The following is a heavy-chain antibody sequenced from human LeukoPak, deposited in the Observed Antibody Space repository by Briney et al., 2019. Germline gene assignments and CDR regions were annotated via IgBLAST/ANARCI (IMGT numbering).Heavy chain of an antibody. J-gene: IGHJ6*03. D-gene: IGHD4-17*01. CDR1: GGSINSYY. CDR3: ARAAYGDYRYYYFYLDV. Sequence: PSETLSLTCTVSGGSINSYYWSWIRQPAGKGLEWIGRIYTSGSSNYNPSLKSRVTMSVDTSKNQFSLRLTSVTAADTAVYYCARAAYGDYRYYYFYLDVWGEGTTVTVS. CDR2: IYTSGSS. V-gene: IGHV4-4*07.